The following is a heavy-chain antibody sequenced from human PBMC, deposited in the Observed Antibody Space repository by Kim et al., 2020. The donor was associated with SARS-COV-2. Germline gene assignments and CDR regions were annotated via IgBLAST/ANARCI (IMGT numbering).Heavy chain of an antibody. CDR3: ARVGSSGWSSYYFDY. J-gene: IGHJ4*02. V-gene: IGHV1-3*01. D-gene: IGHD6-19*01. CDR1: GYTFSNYA. Sequence: ASVKVSCKASGYTFSNYAMHWVRQAPGQRLEWMGWINAGNGNTQNSQKFQGRVTITRDTSASTAYMELSSLRSEDTAVYFCARVGSSGWSSYYFDYWGQGTLVTVSS. CDR2: INAGNGNT.